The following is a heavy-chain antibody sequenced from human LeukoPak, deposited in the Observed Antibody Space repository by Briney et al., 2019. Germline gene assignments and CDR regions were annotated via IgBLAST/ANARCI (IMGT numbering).Heavy chain of an antibody. CDR1: GWTLDDYA. D-gene: IGHD1-26*01. V-gene: IGHV3-9*03. CDR2: ICWNSGSI. CDR3: AKAAGATGPYYFDY. Sequence: GGSLRLSCAASGWTLDDYAMQWVRQAPGGGREWVSGICWNSGSIGYADSVKGRFTISRDNTKNSLYLQMNSLIAEDMALYYCAKAAGATGPYYFDYWGQGTLVTVSS. J-gene: IGHJ4*02.